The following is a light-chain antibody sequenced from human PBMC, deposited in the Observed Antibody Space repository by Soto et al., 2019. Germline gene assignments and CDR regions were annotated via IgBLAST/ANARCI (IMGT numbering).Light chain of an antibody. CDR2: DAS. J-gene: IGKJ1*01. Sequence: EIVMTQSPATLSVSPGERDTLSCRASQSVSSNLAWYQQKPGQAPRLLIYDASTRATGTPTRFSGSGSGTEFTLTISSLQSEDFAVYYCQQYNKWPPWTFGQGTKVEIK. CDR1: QSVSSN. CDR3: QQYNKWPPWT. V-gene: IGKV3-15*01.